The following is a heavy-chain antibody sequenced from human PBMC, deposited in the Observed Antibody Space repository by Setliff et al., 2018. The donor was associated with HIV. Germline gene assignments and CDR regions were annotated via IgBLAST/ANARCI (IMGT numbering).Heavy chain of an antibody. Sequence: ASVKVSCKASGYTFTSYYVHWVRQAPGQSLEWMGWINAGNGNTKYSQKFQGRVTITRDTSARTAYMDLTSLRSEDTAVYYCARGSSGWPYYFDYWGQGTLVTVSS. CDR2: INAGNGNT. V-gene: IGHV1-3*01. CDR3: ARGSSGWPYYFDY. CDR1: GYTFTSYY. D-gene: IGHD6-19*01. J-gene: IGHJ4*02.